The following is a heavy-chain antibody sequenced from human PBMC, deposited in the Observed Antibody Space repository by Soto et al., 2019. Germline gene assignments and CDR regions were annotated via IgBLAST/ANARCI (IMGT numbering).Heavy chain of an antibody. J-gene: IGHJ4*02. D-gene: IGHD3-10*01. Sequence: SETLSLTCTVSGGSISSYYWSWIRQPPGKGLEYIGYIHYSGTTNYNPSLKSRVTISVDTSRNQFSLKLSSVTAADTAVYYCARIGNYLVRGDYYFDYWGQGTLVTVSS. CDR2: IHYSGTT. CDR3: ARIGNYLVRGDYYFDY. CDR1: GGSISSYY. V-gene: IGHV4-59*08.